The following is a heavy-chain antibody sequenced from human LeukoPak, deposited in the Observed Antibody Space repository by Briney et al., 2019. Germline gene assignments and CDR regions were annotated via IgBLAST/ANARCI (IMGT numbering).Heavy chain of an antibody. CDR3: AAMYYYDGSGDY. Sequence: GGSLRLSCAASGFTFSTYEMNWVRQAPGKGLEWVSYISSTGSNIYYADSVKGRFTISRDNAKNSLYLLMNSLRTEDTAVYYCAAMYYYDGSGDYWGQGTLVTVSS. D-gene: IGHD3-22*01. CDR2: ISSTGSNI. V-gene: IGHV3-48*03. CDR1: GFTFSTYE. J-gene: IGHJ4*02.